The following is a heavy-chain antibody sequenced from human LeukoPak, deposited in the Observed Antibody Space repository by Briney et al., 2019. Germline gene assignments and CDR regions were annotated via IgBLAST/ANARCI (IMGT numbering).Heavy chain of an antibody. CDR3: ARMASMVRGVTGDYYYYYYMDV. V-gene: IGHV4-34*01. CDR1: GGSFSGYY. Sequence: SETLSLTCAVYGGSFSGYYWSWIRKPPGKGLEWIGEINHSGSTSYNPSLKSRVTISVDTSKNQFSLKLSSVTAADTAVYYCARMASMVRGVTGDYYYYYYMDVWGKGTTVTVSS. CDR2: INHSGST. D-gene: IGHD3-10*01. J-gene: IGHJ6*03.